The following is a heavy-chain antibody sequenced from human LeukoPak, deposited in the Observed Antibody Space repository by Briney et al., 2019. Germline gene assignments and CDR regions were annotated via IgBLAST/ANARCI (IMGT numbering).Heavy chain of an antibody. V-gene: IGHV4-59*03. J-gene: IGHJ1*01. CDR1: GGSFSSDY. CDR3: ARSGYYEYFQQ. D-gene: IGHD3-22*01. Sequence: PSETLSLTCTVSGGSFSSDYWSWIRQSPGKGLEWIAYIYSSGSTNYNPSLQSRVTISVDTSTSQISLKLNSVTAADTAIYYCARSGYYEYFQQWGQGTLVTVSS. CDR2: IYSSGST.